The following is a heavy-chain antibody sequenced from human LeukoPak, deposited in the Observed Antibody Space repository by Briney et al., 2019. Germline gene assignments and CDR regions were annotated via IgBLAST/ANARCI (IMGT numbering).Heavy chain of an antibody. D-gene: IGHD2-2*01. J-gene: IGHJ6*02. CDR3: ARDHGSTSYYYYYAMDV. Sequence: PGGSLRLSCAASGFTFSSYEMNWVRQAPGKGLEWVSYISSSGSTIYYADSVKGRFTISRDNAKNSLYLQMNSLRAEDTAVYYCARDHGSTSYYYYYAMDVWGQGTTVTVSS. CDR2: ISSSGSTI. CDR1: GFTFSSYE. V-gene: IGHV3-48*03.